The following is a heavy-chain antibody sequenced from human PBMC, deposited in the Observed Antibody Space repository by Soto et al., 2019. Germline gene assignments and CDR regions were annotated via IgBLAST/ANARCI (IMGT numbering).Heavy chain of an antibody. CDR1: GFTFSSYA. J-gene: IGHJ4*02. CDR3: ARAYCGGDCYSTLGYYFDY. Sequence: QVQLVESGGGVVQPGRSLRLSCAASGFTFSSYAMHWVRQAPGKGLEWVACIWYDGSNKYDADSVKGRFTISRDNSKNTLYLQMNSLRAEDTAVYYCARAYCGGDCYSTLGYYFDYWGQGTLVTVSS. V-gene: IGHV3-30*04. D-gene: IGHD2-21*02. CDR2: IWYDGSNK.